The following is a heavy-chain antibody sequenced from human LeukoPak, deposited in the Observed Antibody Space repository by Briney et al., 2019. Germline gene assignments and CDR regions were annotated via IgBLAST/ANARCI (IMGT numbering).Heavy chain of an antibody. CDR1: GYTFPGYY. D-gene: IGHD2-2*01. V-gene: IGHV1-2*02. J-gene: IGHJ4*02. Sequence: ASVKVSCKASGYTFPGYYMHWVRQAPGQGLEWMGWLNPNIGVTNYAREFQGRVTMTRDTSISTAYMELSRLRSDDAAVYYCARDRTKYCRSTSCPLDYWGQGTLVTVSS. CDR3: ARDRTKYCRSTSCPLDY. CDR2: LNPNIGVT.